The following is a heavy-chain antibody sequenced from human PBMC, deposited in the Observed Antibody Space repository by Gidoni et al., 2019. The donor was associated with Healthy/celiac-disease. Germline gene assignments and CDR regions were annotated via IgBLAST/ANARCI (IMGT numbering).Heavy chain of an antibody. J-gene: IGHJ4*02. CDR1: GFTFSSYA. D-gene: IGHD4-17*01. CDR2: LSYDGSNK. CDR3: ASYGSFDY. V-gene: IGHV3-30-3*01. Sequence: QVQLVESGGGVVQPGRSLRLSCAASGFTFSSYAMHWVRQAPGKGLELVAVLSYDGSNKYYADSVKGRFTISRDNSKNTLYLQMNNLRAEDTAVYYCASYGSFDYWGQGTLVTVSS.